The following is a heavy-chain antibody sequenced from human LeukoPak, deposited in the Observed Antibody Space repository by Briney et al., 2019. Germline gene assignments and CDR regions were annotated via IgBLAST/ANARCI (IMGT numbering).Heavy chain of an antibody. J-gene: IGHJ6*02. CDR2: INPNGGRT. V-gene: IGHV1-46*01. Sequence: ASVKVSCKASGYTFTSYYMHWVRQPPGQGLAWMGIINPNGGRTSYAQKCQDRVTMTRDTYTSTVYMKLSSLRPENTAVYYCARDIGSIAARGVDGVTAADRRAYMDVWGQGTTVTVSS. D-gene: IGHD6-6*01. CDR1: GYTFTSYY. CDR3: ARDIGSIAARGVDGVTAADRRAYMDV.